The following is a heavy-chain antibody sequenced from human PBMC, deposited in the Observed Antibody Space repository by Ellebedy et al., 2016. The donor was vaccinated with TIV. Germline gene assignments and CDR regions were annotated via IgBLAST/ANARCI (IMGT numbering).Heavy chain of an antibody. CDR1: GYTFISYP. J-gene: IGHJ6*02. D-gene: IGHD3-3*01. CDR2: INVGDGFS. Sequence: AASVKVSCKASGYTFISYPIHWARQAPGQSLEWMGWINVGDGFSRYSQKFQGGITITRATSATTAYMQLSGLRSEDTAVYDCARAHRDYDPLSGYSTYNYGMDVWGHGTTVTVSS. V-gene: IGHV1-3*01. CDR3: ARAHRDYDPLSGYSTYNYGMDV.